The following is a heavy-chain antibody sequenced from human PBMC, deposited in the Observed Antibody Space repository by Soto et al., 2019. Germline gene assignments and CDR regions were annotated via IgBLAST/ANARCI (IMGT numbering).Heavy chain of an antibody. Sequence: GGSLRLSCAASGFTFSSYAMHWVRQAPGKGLEYVSAISSNGGSTYYANSVKGRFTISRDNSKNTLYLQMGSLRAEDMAVYYCARSYPRDYYYYYYMDVWGKGTTVTVSS. D-gene: IGHD1-26*01. V-gene: IGHV3-64*01. CDR1: GFTFSSYA. CDR3: ARSYPRDYYYYYYMDV. CDR2: ISSNGGST. J-gene: IGHJ6*03.